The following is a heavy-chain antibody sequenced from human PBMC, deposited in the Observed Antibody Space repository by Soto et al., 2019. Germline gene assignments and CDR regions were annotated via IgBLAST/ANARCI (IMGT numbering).Heavy chain of an antibody. CDR3: AGGGVRGVITRTRDYYGMDV. J-gene: IGHJ6*02. CDR2: IYPGDSDT. V-gene: IGHV5-51*01. D-gene: IGHD3-10*01. Sequence: PGVSLKISRKGSGYSFTSYWIGWVRQKTGKGLEWMGIIYPGDSDTRYSPSFQGQVTISADKSITTAYLQWSSLKASDTAMYYCAGGGVRGVITRTRDYYGMDVWGQGTTVTVSS. CDR1: GYSFTSYW.